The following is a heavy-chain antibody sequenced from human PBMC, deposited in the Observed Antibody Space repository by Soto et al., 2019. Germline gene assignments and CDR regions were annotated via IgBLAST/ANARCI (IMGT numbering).Heavy chain of an antibody. V-gene: IGHV1-69*15. CDR3: ARLPRYSFTTSDDLDS. Sequence: QVQLVQSGAEVRKPGSSVQVSCKASGGTFYTYTFSWVRQAPGQGLEWMGSITPIYPTTNYAEKFQGRLTVTADGSTNTAYMELNSLTSEDTAVYYCARLPRYSFTTSDDLDSWGQGTLVTVSS. CDR1: GGTFYTYT. D-gene: IGHD5-18*01. CDR2: ITPIYPTT. J-gene: IGHJ4*02.